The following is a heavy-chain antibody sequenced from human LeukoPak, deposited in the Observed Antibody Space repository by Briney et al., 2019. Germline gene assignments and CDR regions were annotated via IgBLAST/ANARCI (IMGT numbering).Heavy chain of an antibody. CDR2: IGSNGGST. Sequence: GGSLRLSCSASGFTFSSYAMHWVRQAPGKGLEYVSAIGSNGGSTYYADSVKGRFTISRDNSKNTLYLQMSSLRAEDTAVYYCVKDRHGGGIAAAGFDYWGQGTMVTVSS. V-gene: IGHV3-64D*06. D-gene: IGHD6-13*01. J-gene: IGHJ3*01. CDR3: VKDRHGGGIAAAGFDY. CDR1: GFTFSSYA.